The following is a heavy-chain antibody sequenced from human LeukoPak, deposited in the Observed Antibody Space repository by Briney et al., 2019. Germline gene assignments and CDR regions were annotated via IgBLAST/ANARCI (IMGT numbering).Heavy chain of an antibody. CDR3: AISLVTSKNWFDP. CDR2: INPNSGGT. J-gene: IGHJ5*02. V-gene: IGHV1-2*02. Sequence: GASVKVSCKASGYTFTGYYMHWVRQAPGQGLEWVGWINPNSGGTNYAQKFQGRVTMTRDTSISTAYMELSRLRSDDTAVYYCAISLVTSKNWFDPWGQGTLVTVSS. CDR1: GYTFTGYY. D-gene: IGHD4-11*01.